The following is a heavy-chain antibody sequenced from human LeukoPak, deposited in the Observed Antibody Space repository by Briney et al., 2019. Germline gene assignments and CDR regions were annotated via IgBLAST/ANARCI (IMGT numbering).Heavy chain of an antibody. D-gene: IGHD6-19*01. CDR3: ARDRMGVGSGWYQDYYYYMDV. J-gene: IGHJ6*03. Sequence: PSETLSLTCTVSGGSISSYYWSWIRQPAGKGLEWIGRIYTSGSTNYNPSLKSRVTMSVDTSKNQFSLKLSSETAADTAVYYCARDRMGVGSGWYQDYYYYMDVWGKGTTVTVSS. CDR1: GGSISSYY. V-gene: IGHV4-4*07. CDR2: IYTSGST.